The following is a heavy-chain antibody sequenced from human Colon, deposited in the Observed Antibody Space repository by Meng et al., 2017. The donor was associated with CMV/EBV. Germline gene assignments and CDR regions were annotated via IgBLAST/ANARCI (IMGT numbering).Heavy chain of an antibody. CDR1: GYTFSSYG. V-gene: IGHV1-18*01. Sequence: ASVKVSCKAYGYTFSSYGISWVRQAPGQGLEWMGWISANNGNTNYVQKLQGRVTMTTDTSTTTVYLELRSLRSDDTAVYYCAREGAVAVRGANMLALRYYGMDVWGQGTTVTVSS. J-gene: IGHJ6*02. CDR3: AREGAVAVRGANMLALRYYGMDV. D-gene: IGHD2-2*01. CDR2: ISANNGNT.